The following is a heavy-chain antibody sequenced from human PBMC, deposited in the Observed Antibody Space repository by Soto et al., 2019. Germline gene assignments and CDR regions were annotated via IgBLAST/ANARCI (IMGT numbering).Heavy chain of an antibody. CDR3: ARDGSGYRSRASPTDV. V-gene: IGHV1-69*01. CDR1: GDTFSSYA. J-gene: IGHJ6*02. D-gene: IGHD3-22*01. Sequence: QVQLVQSGAEVKKPGSSVKVSCKASGDTFSSYAISWVRQAPGQGLEWMGGIIPIFGTANYAQKFQGRVTITADESTSTAYMELSSLRSEDTAVYYCARDGSGYRSRASPTDVGGQGTTVTVSS. CDR2: IIPIFGTA.